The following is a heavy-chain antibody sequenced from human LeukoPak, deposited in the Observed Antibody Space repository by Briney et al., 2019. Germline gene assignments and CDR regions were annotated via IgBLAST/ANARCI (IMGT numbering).Heavy chain of an antibody. V-gene: IGHV3-66*01. CDR1: GFTVSSNY. D-gene: IGHD3-10*01. CDR3: ARERSGSYYL. J-gene: IGHJ4*02. CDR2: IYSGGST. Sequence: PGGSLRLSCAASGFTVSSNYMSWVRQAPGKGLQWVSVIYSGGSTYYADSVKGRFTISRDNSKNTLYLQMNSLRAEDTAVYYCARERSGSYYLWGQGTLVTVSS.